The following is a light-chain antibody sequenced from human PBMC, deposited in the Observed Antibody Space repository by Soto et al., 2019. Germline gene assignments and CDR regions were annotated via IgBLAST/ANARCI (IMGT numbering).Light chain of an antibody. Sequence: DIQMTQSPSSLSASVGDRVTVSCQASQVITSYLNWYQQKPGKAPKLLIFDASNLEAGAPSRFSGSGSGTDFNFTISSLQPEDVATYYCQQYEYFPLTFGGGTKVDIK. CDR2: DAS. CDR3: QQYEYFPLT. J-gene: IGKJ4*01. CDR1: QVITSY. V-gene: IGKV1-33*01.